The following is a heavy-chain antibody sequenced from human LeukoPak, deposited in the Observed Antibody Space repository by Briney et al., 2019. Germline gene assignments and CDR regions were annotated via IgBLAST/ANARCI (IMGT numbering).Heavy chain of an antibody. CDR3: ASMAPDYYDSSGYYYSDY. V-gene: IGHV4-34*01. D-gene: IGHD3-22*01. CDR1: GGSFSGYY. Sequence: PSETLSLTCAVYGGSFSGYYWSWIRQPPGKGLEWIGEINHSGSTNYNPSLKSRVTISVDTSKNQFSLKLSSVTAADTAVYYCASMAPDYYDSSGYYYSDYWGQGTLVTVSS. CDR2: INHSGST. J-gene: IGHJ4*02.